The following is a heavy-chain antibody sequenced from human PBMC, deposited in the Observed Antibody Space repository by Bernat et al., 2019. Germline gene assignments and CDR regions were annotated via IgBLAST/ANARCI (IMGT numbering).Heavy chain of an antibody. V-gene: IGHV1-18*01. CDR1: GYTFTSYG. Sequence: QVQLVQSGAEVKKPGASVKVSCKASGYTFTSYGISWVQQAPGQGLEWMGWISAYNGNTNYAQKLQGRVTMTTDTSTSTAYMELRSLRSDDTAVYYCARDWEPSYNWNYVVLVDYWGQGTLVTVSS. D-gene: IGHD1-7*01. CDR3: ARDWEPSYNWNYVVLVDY. J-gene: IGHJ4*02. CDR2: ISAYNGNT.